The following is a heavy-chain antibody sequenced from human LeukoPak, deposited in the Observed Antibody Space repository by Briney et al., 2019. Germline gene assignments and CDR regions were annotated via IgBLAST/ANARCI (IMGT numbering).Heavy chain of an antibody. CDR3: ARPAYTAAYDL. CDR2: MKGDGSEI. V-gene: IGHV3-7*01. Sequence: HPGGSLRLSCAASGFTFSTYWMTWVRQAPGKGLEWVANMKGDGSEIHYVDSVKGRFTISRDNAKNSPYLQMNSLRAEDTAVYYCARPAYTAAYDLWGQGTMVTVSS. D-gene: IGHD3-16*01. CDR1: GFTFSTYW. J-gene: IGHJ3*01.